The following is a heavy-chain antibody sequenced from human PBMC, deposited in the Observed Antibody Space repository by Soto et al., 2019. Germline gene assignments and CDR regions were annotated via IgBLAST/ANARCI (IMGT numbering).Heavy chain of an antibody. Sequence: GSLRLSCAASGFTFSSYWMSWVRQAPGKGLEWMANIKQDGSEKYYVDSVKGRFTISRDNAKNSLYLQMNSLRAEDTAVYYCARAKFTTTPYYYDSSGYYTDYFDYWGQGTLVTVS. CDR1: GFTFSSYW. J-gene: IGHJ4*02. V-gene: IGHV3-7*05. CDR2: IKQDGSEK. CDR3: ARAKFTTTPYYYDSSGYYTDYFDY. D-gene: IGHD3-22*01.